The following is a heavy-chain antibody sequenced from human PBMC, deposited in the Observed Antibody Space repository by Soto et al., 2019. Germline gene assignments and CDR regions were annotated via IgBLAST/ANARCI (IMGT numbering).Heavy chain of an antibody. V-gene: IGHV3-23*01. CDR3: AKFSGITIFGVVSYYGMDV. J-gene: IGHJ6*02. Sequence: VGSLRLSCAASGFTFSSYAMSWVRQAPGKGLEWVSAISGSGGSTYYADSVKGRFTISRDNSKNTLYLQMNSLRAEDTAVYYCAKFSGITIFGVVSYYGMDVWGQGTTVTVSS. CDR1: GFTFSSYA. D-gene: IGHD3-3*01. CDR2: ISGSGGST.